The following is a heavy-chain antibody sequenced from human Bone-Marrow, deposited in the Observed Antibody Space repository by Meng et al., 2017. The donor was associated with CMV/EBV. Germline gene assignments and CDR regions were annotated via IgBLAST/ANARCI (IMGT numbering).Heavy chain of an antibody. CDR1: GYTFTDFH. Sequence: AVKLACQTSGYTFTDFHIRIHWVRQAPGQGLEWMGFVSPNNGFTFLAQKFQGRVTMTRDTSINTAYMELNSLRSDDTAVYFCARDQSGTYEYWGQGTLVTVSS. V-gene: IGHV1-2*02. CDR2: VSPNNGFT. CDR3: ARDQSGTYEY. J-gene: IGHJ4*02. D-gene: IGHD6-25*01.